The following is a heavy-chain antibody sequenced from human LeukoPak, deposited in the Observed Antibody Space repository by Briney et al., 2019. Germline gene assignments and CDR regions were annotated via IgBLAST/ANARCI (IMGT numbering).Heavy chain of an antibody. D-gene: IGHD6-19*01. CDR3: ARGKKQWLVGGGDY. CDR2: MNPNSGNA. Sequence: VASVKVSCKASGYTFTNSDINWVRQATGQGLEWMGWMNPNSGNAGYAQKFQGRVTMTRNTSISTAYMELSSLRSEDTAVYYCARGKKQWLVGGGDYWGQGTLVTVSS. CDR1: GYTFTNSD. J-gene: IGHJ4*02. V-gene: IGHV1-8*01.